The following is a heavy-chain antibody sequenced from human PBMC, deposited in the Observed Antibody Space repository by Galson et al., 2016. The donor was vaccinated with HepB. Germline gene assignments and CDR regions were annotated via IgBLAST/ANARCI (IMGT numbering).Heavy chain of an antibody. D-gene: IGHD4-17*01. CDR1: GFTFSDSG. J-gene: IGHJ5*02. V-gene: IGHV3-30*18. CDR3: AKLLQDYGDWFDH. CDR2: VSYDGTYT. Sequence: SLRLSCAASGFTFSDSGMHWVRQAPGKGLEWVAVVSYDGTYTYYADSVQGRFTIYRDNSKDTVYLHMNSLRSEDTAVYYCAKLLQDYGDWFDHWGQGTLVNVSS.